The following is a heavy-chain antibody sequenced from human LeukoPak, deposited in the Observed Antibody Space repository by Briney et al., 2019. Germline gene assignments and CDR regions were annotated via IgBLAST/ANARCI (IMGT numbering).Heavy chain of an antibody. CDR1: GFTFSSYS. J-gene: IGHJ4*02. V-gene: IGHV3-21*01. CDR3: AKVRIAAAGTGYFDY. Sequence: PGGSLRLSCAASGFTFSSYSMNWVRQAPGKGLEWVSSISSSSSYIYYADSVKGRFTISRDNAKNSLYLQMNSLRAEDTAVYYCAKVRIAAAGTGYFDYWGQGTLVTVSS. D-gene: IGHD6-13*01. CDR2: ISSSSSYI.